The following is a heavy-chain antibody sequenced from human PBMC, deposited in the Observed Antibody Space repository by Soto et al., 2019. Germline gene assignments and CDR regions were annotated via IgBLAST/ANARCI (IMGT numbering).Heavy chain of an antibody. V-gene: IGHV4-61*01. CDR2: VYHTGIT. J-gene: IGHJ4*02. CDR3: ARDFAYFDS. CDR1: GGSFKSGSYS. Sequence: QVQLQESGPGLVKPSETLSLTCTVSGGSFKSGSYSWSWIRQPPGKGLEWIGYVYHTGITRYNPSLKSRFSISMDTSKNQFSLNLDSVTAADTAVYFCARDFAYFDSWGQGTLVTVSS. D-gene: IGHD3-3*01.